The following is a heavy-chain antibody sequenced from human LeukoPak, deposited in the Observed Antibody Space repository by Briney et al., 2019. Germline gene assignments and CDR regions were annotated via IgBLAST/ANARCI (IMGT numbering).Heavy chain of an antibody. D-gene: IGHD3-10*01. CDR2: INHSGST. Sequence: KPSETLSLTCAVYGGSFSGYYWSWIRQPPGKGLEWIGEINHSGSTHYNPSLKSRVTISVDTSKNQFSLKLSSVTAADTAVYYCASRSLLWFGELLPFDYWGQGTLVTVSS. CDR3: ASRSLLWFGELLPFDY. CDR1: GGSFSGYY. J-gene: IGHJ4*02. V-gene: IGHV4-34*01.